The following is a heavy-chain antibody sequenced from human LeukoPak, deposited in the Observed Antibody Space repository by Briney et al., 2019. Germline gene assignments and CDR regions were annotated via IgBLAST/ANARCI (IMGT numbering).Heavy chain of an antibody. J-gene: IGHJ4*02. CDR1: GFTFTNAW. Sequence: GGSLRLSCTGSGFTFTNAWMSWVRQAPGTGLEWVGRIRNKADGGTTDYAAPVRGRFTISRDDSENTLYLQMNSLRAEDTAVYYCARALESIVVVPAGDYWGQGTLVTVSS. CDR2: IRNKADGGTT. CDR3: ARALESIVVVPAGDY. D-gene: IGHD2-2*01. V-gene: IGHV3-15*01.